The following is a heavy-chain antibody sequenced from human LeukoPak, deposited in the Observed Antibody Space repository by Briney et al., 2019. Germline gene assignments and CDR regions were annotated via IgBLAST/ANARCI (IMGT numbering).Heavy chain of an antibody. Sequence: SETLSLTCTVSGGSTSSYYWSWIRQPPGKGLEWIGYIYYSGSTNYNPSLKSRVTISVDTSKNQFSLKLSSVTAADTAVYYCARQFGYYYGMDVWGQGTTVTVSS. J-gene: IGHJ6*02. CDR2: IYYSGST. CDR1: GGSTSSYY. CDR3: ARQFGYYYGMDV. V-gene: IGHV4-59*08. D-gene: IGHD3-16*01.